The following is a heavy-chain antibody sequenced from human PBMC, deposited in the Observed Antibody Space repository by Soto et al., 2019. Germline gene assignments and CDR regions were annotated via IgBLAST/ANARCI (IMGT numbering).Heavy chain of an antibody. V-gene: IGHV3-23*01. CDR3: AKSFCSSSICFFLWVDP. D-gene: IGHD2-2*01. J-gene: IGHJ5*02. CDR2: ISGTGVPT. Sequence: EVQLLESGGGLVQPGGSLRLSCAASGFAFSAYAMSWVRQAPGKGLECISLISGTGVPTLYAESVKGRFSVYRDNSNDTLFLEMNNLRDDDTAIYYCAKSFCSSSICFFLWVDPWGQGTLVTVSS. CDR1: GFAFSAYA.